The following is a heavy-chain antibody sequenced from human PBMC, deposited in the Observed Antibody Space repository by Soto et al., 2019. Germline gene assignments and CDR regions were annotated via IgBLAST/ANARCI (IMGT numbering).Heavy chain of an antibody. Sequence: EVQLVESGGDLVQPGGSLRLSCVASGFTFSGYSMNWVRQAPGKGLEWLSYITSSSSPRHYADSVKGRFTISRDNAKNSLYLQMNSLRDEDTAVYYCARARGDVNGYYIDYWGQGTQVTVSS. CDR2: ITSSSSPR. V-gene: IGHV3-48*02. CDR3: ARARGDVNGYYIDY. D-gene: IGHD2-8*01. J-gene: IGHJ4*02. CDR1: GFTFSGYS.